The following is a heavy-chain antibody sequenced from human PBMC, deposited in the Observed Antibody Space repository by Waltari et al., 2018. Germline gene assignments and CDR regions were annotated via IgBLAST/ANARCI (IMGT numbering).Heavy chain of an antibody. V-gene: IGHV3-30-3*01. J-gene: IGHJ4*02. CDR3: ARDTVDSGYVGFYFDY. CDR2: ISFEGSNK. CDR1: GFTFSSYA. D-gene: IGHD5-12*01. Sequence: QVQLVESGGGVVQPGRSLRLSCAASGFTFSSYAMHWVRQAPGKGLELVAVISFEGSNKYYADSVKGRFTISRDNSKNTLYLQMNSLRAEDTAVYYCARDTVDSGYVGFYFDYWGQGTLVTVSS.